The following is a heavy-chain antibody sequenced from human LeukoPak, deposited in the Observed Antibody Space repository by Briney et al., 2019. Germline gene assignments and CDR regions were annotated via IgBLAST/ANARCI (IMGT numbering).Heavy chain of an antibody. V-gene: IGHV4-59*01. Sequence: SETLSLTCTVSGGSISSYYWSWIRQPPGKGLEWIGYIYYSGSTNYNPSLKSRVTISVDTSKNQFSPKLSSVTAADTAVYYCARGRRCSSTSCYAEFGPWGQGTLVTVSS. CDR1: GGSISSYY. CDR3: ARGRRCSSTSCYAEFGP. CDR2: IYYSGST. D-gene: IGHD2-2*01. J-gene: IGHJ5*02.